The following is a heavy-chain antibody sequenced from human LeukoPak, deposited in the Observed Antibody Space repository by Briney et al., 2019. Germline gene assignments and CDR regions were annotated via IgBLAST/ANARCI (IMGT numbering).Heavy chain of an antibody. J-gene: IGHJ5*02. CDR3: ARHIDWFDP. CDR2: ISGSGGST. CDR1: GFTFSSYA. V-gene: IGHV3-23*01. Sequence: GSLRLSCVVSGFTFSSYALTWVRQAPGKGLEWVSAISGSGGSTYYADSVKGRFTISRDNSKNTLYLQMNSLRAEDTAVYYCARHIDWFDPWGQGTLVTVSS.